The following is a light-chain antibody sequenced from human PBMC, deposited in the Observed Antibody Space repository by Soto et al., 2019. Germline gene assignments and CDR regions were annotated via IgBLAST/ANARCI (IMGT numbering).Light chain of an antibody. CDR3: DSYTSSGTYV. V-gene: IGLV2-14*03. Sequence: QSALTQPASVSGSPGQSITISCTGTSSDVGGHVYVSWHQHHPGKAPKLLIYDVSNRPSGVSNRFSGSKSGNAASLTISGLQAEDEAEYFCDSYTSSGTYVFGNGTKVTVL. CDR2: DVS. CDR1: SSDVGGHVY. J-gene: IGLJ1*01.